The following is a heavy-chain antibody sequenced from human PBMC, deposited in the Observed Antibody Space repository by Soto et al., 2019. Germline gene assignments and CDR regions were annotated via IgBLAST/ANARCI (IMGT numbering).Heavy chain of an antibody. CDR3: ARDRYDILTGYAKDWFDP. CDR2: ISAYNGNT. J-gene: IGHJ5*02. Sequence: ASVKVSCKASGYTFTSYGISWVRQAPGQGLEWMGWISAYNGNTNYAQKLQGRVTMTTDTSTSTAYMELRSLRSDDTAVYYCARDRYDILTGYAKDWFDPWGQGTLVTVSS. V-gene: IGHV1-18*01. D-gene: IGHD3-9*01. CDR1: GYTFTSYG.